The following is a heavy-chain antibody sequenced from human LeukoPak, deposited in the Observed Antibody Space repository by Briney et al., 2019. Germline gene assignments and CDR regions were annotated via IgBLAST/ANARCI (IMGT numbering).Heavy chain of an antibody. V-gene: IGHV3-23*01. CDR1: GFTFSAYP. CDR2: ISGSGGST. Sequence: GGSLRLSCAASGFTFSAYPMSWVRQVPGKGLEWVSTISGSGGSTYSADSVKGRFTISRDNSKNTLYLQMNSLRAEDTAVYYCAKGGILWFGELFYFDYWGQGTLVTVSS. CDR3: AKGGILWFGELFYFDY. D-gene: IGHD3-10*01. J-gene: IGHJ4*02.